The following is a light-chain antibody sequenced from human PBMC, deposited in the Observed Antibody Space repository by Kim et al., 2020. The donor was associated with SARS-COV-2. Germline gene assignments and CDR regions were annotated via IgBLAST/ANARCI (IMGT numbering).Light chain of an antibody. CDR3: HQYANSPHT. CDR1: QSVSSSY. CDR2: GAS. Sequence: LSPGERATLSCRASQSVSSSYLAWYQQKPGQAPRLLIYGASSRATGIPDRFSGSGSGTDFTLTISRLEPEDFAVYYCHQYANSPHTFGQGTKLEI. V-gene: IGKV3-20*01. J-gene: IGKJ2*01.